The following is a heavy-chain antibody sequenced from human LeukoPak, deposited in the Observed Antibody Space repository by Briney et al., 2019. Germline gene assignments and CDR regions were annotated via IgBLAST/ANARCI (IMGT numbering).Heavy chain of an antibody. CDR3: ARGSSGWWNAFDI. J-gene: IGHJ3*02. CDR1: GGTFSSYA. V-gene: IGHV1-69*04. Sequence: GASVKVSCKASGGTFSSYAISWVRQAPGQGLEWMGRIIPILGIANYAQKFQGRVTITADKSTSTAYTELSSLRSEDTAVYYCARGSSGWWNAFDIWGQGTMVTVSS. CDR2: IIPILGIA. D-gene: IGHD6-19*01.